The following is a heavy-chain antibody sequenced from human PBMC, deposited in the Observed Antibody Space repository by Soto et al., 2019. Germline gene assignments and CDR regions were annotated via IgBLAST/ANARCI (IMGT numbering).Heavy chain of an antibody. D-gene: IGHD3-22*01. CDR1: GFTFSSYA. V-gene: IGHV3-23*01. Sequence: GGSLRLSCAASGFTFSSYAMTWVRQAPGKGLEWVSSISASGGSTYYADSVKGRFTISRDNSKNTLYLQVNSLRAEDTAVYYCAKVVDAYDSSVFSSNNWFAPWGQGTLVTVSS. CDR2: ISASGGST. CDR3: AKVVDAYDSSVFSSNNWFAP. J-gene: IGHJ5*02.